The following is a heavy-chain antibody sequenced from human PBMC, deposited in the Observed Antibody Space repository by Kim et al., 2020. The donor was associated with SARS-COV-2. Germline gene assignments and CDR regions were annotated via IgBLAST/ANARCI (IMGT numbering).Heavy chain of an antibody. J-gene: IGHJ3*02. CDR2: IYPGDSKT. CDR1: GYSFTSYW. V-gene: IGHV5-51*01. D-gene: IGHD3-10*01. CDR3: TRAIDTMVRGIIITPDAFDI. Sequence: GESLKISCKGSGYSFTSYWIAWVRQMPGKGLEWMGIIYPGDSKTRYSPSFQGQVTISADKSISTAYLQWSSLKASDTAMYFCTRAIDTMVRGIIITPDAFDIWGQGTIVTVSS.